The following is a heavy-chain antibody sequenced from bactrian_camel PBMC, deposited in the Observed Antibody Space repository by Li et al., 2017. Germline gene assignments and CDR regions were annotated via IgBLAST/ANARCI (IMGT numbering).Heavy chain of an antibody. D-gene: IGHD1*01. CDR3: GTLGVDYGGTCPSEH. V-gene: IGHV3S55*01. J-gene: IGHJ4*01. CDR1: GVTFHNSG. CDR2: ISSDGKI. Sequence: VQLVESGGDSVQAGESLRLSCTGPGVTFHNSGVGWYRQAPGSACKLVARISSDGKIVYADSVKGRFTISQDTRKNTVYLFMNNLEPADTAMYYCGTLGVDYGGTCPSEHWGQGTQVTVS.